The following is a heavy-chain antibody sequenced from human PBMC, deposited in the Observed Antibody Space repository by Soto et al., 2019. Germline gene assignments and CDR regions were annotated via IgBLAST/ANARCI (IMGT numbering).Heavy chain of an antibody. D-gene: IGHD6-19*01. CDR1: GFTFSSYW. Sequence: EVQLVESGGGLVQPGGSLRLSCAASGFTFSSYWMSWVRQAPGKGLEWVANIKQDGSEKYYVDSVKGRFTISRDNAQNSLFMQMSSLRAEDTAVYYCARDRRQRSVRGYYYYYGLGVWGQGTTVTVSS. V-gene: IGHV3-7*05. CDR2: IKQDGSEK. CDR3: ARDRRQRSVRGYYYYYGLGV. J-gene: IGHJ6*02.